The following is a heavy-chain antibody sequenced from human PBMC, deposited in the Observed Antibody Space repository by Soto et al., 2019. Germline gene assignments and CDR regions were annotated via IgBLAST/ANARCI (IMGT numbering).Heavy chain of an antibody. CDR1: GFTFSSYG. D-gene: IGHD6-6*01. CDR2: IPYDGSNK. CDR3: AKVSPRAARPGYYYGMDV. V-gene: IGHV3-30*18. J-gene: IGHJ6*02. Sequence: PGGSLRLSCAASGFTFSSYGMHWVRQAPGKGLEWVAVIPYDGSNKYYADSVKGRFTISRDNSKNTLYLQMNSLRAEDTAVYYCAKVSPRAARPGYYYGMDVWGQGTTVTVSS.